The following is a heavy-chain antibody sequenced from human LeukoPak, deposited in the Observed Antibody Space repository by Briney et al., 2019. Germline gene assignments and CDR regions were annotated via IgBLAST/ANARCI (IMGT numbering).Heavy chain of an antibody. CDR2: ISTSGRTT. CDR3: AGLHYYAMDV. J-gene: IGHJ6*02. CDR1: GFTFSDHY. Sequence: GGSLRLSCAASGFTFSDHYMTWIGRGPGKGLEWVSYISTSGRTTLYADSVKGRFTISRDNAKSSLYLQMNSLRAEDTAVYFCAGLHYYAMDVWGQGTTVTVSS. V-gene: IGHV3-11*01.